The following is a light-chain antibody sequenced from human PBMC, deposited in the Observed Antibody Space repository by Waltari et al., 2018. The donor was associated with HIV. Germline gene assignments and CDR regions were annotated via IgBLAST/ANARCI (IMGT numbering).Light chain of an antibody. CDR2: ADA. Sequence: QSVLTLPPSVSAAPRQTVTISCPRTGSTTSTGYHVPWYHQLPGSAPKSLVQADAVRRSGVPGRFSGSKSGSSASLAITGLQAEDEAADYCQSYDRSLSAWVFGGGTKLTVL. CDR1: GSTTSTGYH. V-gene: IGLV1-40*01. CDR3: QSYDRSLSAWV. J-gene: IGLJ3*02.